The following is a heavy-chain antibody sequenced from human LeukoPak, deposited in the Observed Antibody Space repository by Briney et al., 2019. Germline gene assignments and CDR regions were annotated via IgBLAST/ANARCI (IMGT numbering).Heavy chain of an antibody. CDR2: INPNSGGT. CDR1: GYTFTVYY. CDR3: ARDDCSGGACYRT. Sequence: ASVKVSCKASGYTFTVYYIHWVRQAPGQGPEWMGWINPNSGGTKYAEKFQGRVTMTRDTSISTAYMEVDRLTSDDTAFYYCARDDCSGGACYRTWGQGTLVTVSS. J-gene: IGHJ4*02. D-gene: IGHD2-15*01. V-gene: IGHV1-2*02.